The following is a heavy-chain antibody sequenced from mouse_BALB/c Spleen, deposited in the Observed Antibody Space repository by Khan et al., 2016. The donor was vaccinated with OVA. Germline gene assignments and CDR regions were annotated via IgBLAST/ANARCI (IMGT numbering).Heavy chain of an antibody. J-gene: IGHJ3*01. Sequence: EVELVESGGGLVKPGGSLKLSCAASGFTFSSFTMSWVRQTPEKRLEWVASISSGGDNTYYTDSVKGRFTISRDNAKNNLYLQMSSMKSEDTALDYCARSIFGPFAFWCQVTLVTVSA. CDR1: GFTFSSFT. V-gene: IGHV5-9*03. CDR2: ISSGGDNT. CDR3: ARSIFGPFAF.